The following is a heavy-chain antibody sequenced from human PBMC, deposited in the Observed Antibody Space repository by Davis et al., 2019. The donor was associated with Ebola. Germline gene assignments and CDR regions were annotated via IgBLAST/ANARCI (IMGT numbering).Heavy chain of an antibody. J-gene: IGHJ4*02. CDR1: GLTFRDYV. CDR2: IRGNAYGGTT. Sequence: GGSPRLSCTVAGLTFRDYVMSWFRQAPGKGLEWVGLIRGNAYGGTTELAASVKGRFTISRDDSKSIAYLQMNSLTTEDTAVYYCSSVYRFGHADYWGQGTLVTVSS. V-gene: IGHV3-49*03. D-gene: IGHD1-26*01. CDR3: SSVYRFGHADY.